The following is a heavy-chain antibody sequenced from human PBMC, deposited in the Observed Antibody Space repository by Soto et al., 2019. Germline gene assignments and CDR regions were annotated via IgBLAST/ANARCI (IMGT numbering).Heavy chain of an antibody. CDR2: ISFDGYKK. D-gene: IGHD2-21*01. Sequence: QEQVVESGGGVVQRGTSLRLSCAASGFTVSGYSMHWVRQAPGEGLEWVALISFDGYKKDYADSVKGRFTISRDNAKNTLYLQMNNLRTEDTAVYYCVRCWGTADCSTLGYNWFDPWGQGTLVTVSS. CDR3: VRCWGTADCSTLGYNWFDP. J-gene: IGHJ5*02. CDR1: GFTVSGYS. V-gene: IGHV3-30-3*01.